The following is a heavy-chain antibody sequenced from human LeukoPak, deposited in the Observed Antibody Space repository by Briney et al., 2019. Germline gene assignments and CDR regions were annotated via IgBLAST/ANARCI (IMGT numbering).Heavy chain of an antibody. CDR1: GYTFTGQF. Sequence: SVKVSCTASGYTFTGQFIHWLRQSPAQGLEWMGWIDPPSGSPHYAPKFQDRVTMTRDTSIASAYLEVHRLKSDDTAVCCCARSGFSTGLFLDLCGQGTLISVSS. CDR2: IDPPSGSP. J-gene: IGHJ4*02. V-gene: IGHV1-2*02. CDR3: ARSGFSTGLFLDL. D-gene: IGHD6-19*01.